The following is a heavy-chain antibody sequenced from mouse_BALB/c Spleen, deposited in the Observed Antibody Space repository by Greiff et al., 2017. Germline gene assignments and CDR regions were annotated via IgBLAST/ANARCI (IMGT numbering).Heavy chain of an antibody. CDR1: GFSLTSYG. Sequence: VQRVESGPGLVAPSQSLSITCPVSGFSLTSYGVHWVRQPPGKGLEWLGVIWAGGSTNYNSALMSRLSISKDNSKSQVFLKMNSLQTDDTAMYYCARVGPYYFDYWGQGTTLTVSS. J-gene: IGHJ2*01. V-gene: IGHV2-9*02. CDR3: ARVGPYYFDY. CDR2: IWAGGST.